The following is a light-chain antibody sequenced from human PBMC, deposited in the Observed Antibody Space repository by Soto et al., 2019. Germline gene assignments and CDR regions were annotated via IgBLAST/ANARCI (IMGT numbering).Light chain of an antibody. CDR2: AAS. Sequence: DIQMTQSPSSLSAAVGDRVTITCRASQTISTYLNWYQQKPGKAPKLRIYAASSLQSGVPSRFTGSGSGTDFTLTISSLQPEDFATYYCQQSHGIPYTFGQGTKLEIK. CDR1: QTISTY. V-gene: IGKV1-39*01. CDR3: QQSHGIPYT. J-gene: IGKJ2*01.